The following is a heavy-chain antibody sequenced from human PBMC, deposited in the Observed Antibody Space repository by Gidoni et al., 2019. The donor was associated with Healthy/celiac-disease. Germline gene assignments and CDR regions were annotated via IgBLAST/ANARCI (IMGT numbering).Heavy chain of an antibody. D-gene: IGHD4-17*01. CDR2: IYYGGST. V-gene: IGHV4-39*01. J-gene: IGHJ5*02. CDR3: ARHDTVTDRPCWFDP. CDR1: GGSISSSSYY. Sequence: QLQLQESRPGLVKPSETLSLTCTVSGGSISSSSYYWGWIRQPPGKGLAWIGSIYYGGSTYYNPSLKSRVTISVDTSKNQFSLKRSSVTAADTAVYYCARHDTVTDRPCWFDPWGQGTLVTVSS.